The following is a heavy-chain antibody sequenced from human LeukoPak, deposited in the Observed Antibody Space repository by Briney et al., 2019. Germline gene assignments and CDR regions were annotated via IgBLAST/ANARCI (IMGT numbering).Heavy chain of an antibody. CDR2: INPNSGGT. D-gene: IGHD3-22*01. J-gene: IGHJ4*02. Sequence: ASVKVSCKASGYTFTGYFMHWVRQATGQGLEWMGWINPNSGGTNYAQKFQGRVTMTRDTSISTAYMELSRLRSDDTAVYYCARAYYDSSGYYRWAFDYWGQGTLVTVSS. V-gene: IGHV1-2*02. CDR1: GYTFTGYF. CDR3: ARAYYDSSGYYRWAFDY.